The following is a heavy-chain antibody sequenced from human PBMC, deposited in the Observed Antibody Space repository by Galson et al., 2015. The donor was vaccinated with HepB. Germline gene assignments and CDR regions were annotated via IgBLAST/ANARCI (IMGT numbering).Heavy chain of an antibody. CDR3: ARAGDYVWAEPGGYFDY. Sequence: SVKVSCKASGYTFTSYGISWVRQAPGQGLEWMGWISAYNGNTNYAQKLQGRVTMTTDTSTSTAYMELRSLRSDDTAVYYCARAGDYVWAEPGGYFDYWGQGTLATVSS. CDR2: ISAYNGNT. V-gene: IGHV1-18*01. CDR1: GYTFTSYG. J-gene: IGHJ4*02. D-gene: IGHD3-16*01.